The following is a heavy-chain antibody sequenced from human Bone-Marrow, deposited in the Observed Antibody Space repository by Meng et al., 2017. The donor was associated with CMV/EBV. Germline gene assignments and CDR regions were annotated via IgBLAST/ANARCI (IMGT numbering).Heavy chain of an antibody. J-gene: IGHJ4*02. Sequence: SVKVSCKASGGTFNTYSISWERQAPGQGLEWMGRIFPILSTADYAQKFQGRVTITADKSTSTAYMELSSLRSEDTAVYYCARAPLGYSSGWYDYWGQGTLVTVSS. V-gene: IGHV1-69*08. CDR1: GGTFNTYS. D-gene: IGHD6-19*01. CDR3: ARAPLGYSSGWYDY. CDR2: IFPILSTA.